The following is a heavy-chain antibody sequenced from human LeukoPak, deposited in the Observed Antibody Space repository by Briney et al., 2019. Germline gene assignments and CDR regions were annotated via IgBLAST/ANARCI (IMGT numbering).Heavy chain of an antibody. J-gene: IGHJ4*02. CDR3: ARGSGWFLY. V-gene: IGHV4-59*01. D-gene: IGHD6-19*01. Sequence: SETLSLTCTVSDGSISSYSWSWIRQPPGKGLEWIGYYHYSGSTNYNPSLKSRVTISVDTSKNQFSLKLNSVTAADTAVYYCARGSGWFLYWGQGTLVTVSS. CDR2: YHYSGST. CDR1: DGSISSYS.